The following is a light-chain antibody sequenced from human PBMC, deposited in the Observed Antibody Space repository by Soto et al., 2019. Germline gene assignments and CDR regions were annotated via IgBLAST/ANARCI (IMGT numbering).Light chain of an antibody. Sequence: QSVLTQPPSASGTPGQRVTISCSGSNSNIGSNTVNWYQQLPGTAPKLLIYNNNQRPSGVPDRFSGSKSGTSASLAISGLQSEDEADYYCAAWDDSLNVYVFGSGTKLTVL. CDR2: NNN. CDR3: AAWDDSLNVYV. J-gene: IGLJ1*01. CDR1: NSNIGSNT. V-gene: IGLV1-44*01.